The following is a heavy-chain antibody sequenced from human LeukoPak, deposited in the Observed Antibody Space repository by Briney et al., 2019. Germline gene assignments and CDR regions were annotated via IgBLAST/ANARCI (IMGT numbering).Heavy chain of an antibody. V-gene: IGHV3-74*01. J-gene: IGHJ3*02. CDR1: GFTFRSYW. D-gene: IGHD3-22*01. CDR2: INSDGSST. CDR3: ARDSTYYDSSGYYYVGRNAFDI. Sequence: GGSLRLSCAASGFTFRSYWMHWVRQAPGKGLVWVSLINSDGSSTFYADSVKGRFTISRDNAKNTLYLQMNSLRAEDTAVYYCARDSTYYDSSGYYYVGRNAFDIWGQGTMVTVSS.